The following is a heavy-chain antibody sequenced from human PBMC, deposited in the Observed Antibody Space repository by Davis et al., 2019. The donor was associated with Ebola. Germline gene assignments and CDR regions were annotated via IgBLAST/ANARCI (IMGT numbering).Heavy chain of an antibody. V-gene: IGHV1-69*04. CDR1: RGTFSTYD. Sequence: AASVTVSCKASRGTFSTYDINWVRQAPGQGLEWMGRIIPMVGTATYAQKFQGRVTITADKSTSTAYMEMSGLRSEDTAVYYCARDLGRYDDYWGQGTLVTVSS. D-gene: IGHD1-26*01. CDR2: IIPMVGTA. CDR3: ARDLGRYDDY. J-gene: IGHJ4*02.